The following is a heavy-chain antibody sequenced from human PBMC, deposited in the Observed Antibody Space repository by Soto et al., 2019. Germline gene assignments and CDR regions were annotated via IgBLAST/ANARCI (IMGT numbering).Heavy chain of an antibody. CDR1: GFTFSSYG. Sequence: PGGSLRLSCAASGFTFSSYGMHWVRQAPGKGLEWVAVIWYDGSNKYYADSVKGRFTISRDNSKNTLYLQMNSLRAEDTAVYYCAREDHYYYGMDVWGQGTTVTVSS. CDR2: IWYDGSNK. J-gene: IGHJ6*02. V-gene: IGHV3-33*01. CDR3: AREDHYYYGMDV.